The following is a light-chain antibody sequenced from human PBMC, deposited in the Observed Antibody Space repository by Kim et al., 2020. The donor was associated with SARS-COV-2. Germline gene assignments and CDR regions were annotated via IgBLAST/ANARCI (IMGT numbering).Light chain of an antibody. CDR2: QDF. V-gene: IGLV3-1*01. Sequence: SYELTQPPSVSVSPGQTVTLTCSGDKLGEKYSCWYQQRSGQSPILLIYQDFKRPSGIPERFSGSNFGNTATLTISGTQTVDEADYYCQAWASGTVVFGGG. CDR1: KLGEKY. CDR3: QAWASGTVV. J-gene: IGLJ2*01.